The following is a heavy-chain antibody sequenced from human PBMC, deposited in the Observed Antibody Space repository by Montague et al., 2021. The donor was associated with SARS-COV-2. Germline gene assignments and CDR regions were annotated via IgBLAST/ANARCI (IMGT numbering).Heavy chain of an antibody. CDR1: GGSINGYY. Sequence: SETLSLTCTVSGGSINGYYWTWVQQPPGKGLQWIAHIYYNGRTSYIPSLKSRLSVSLDKAKYQFSLELTSVTAADTARYFCARGTEVGAFDYWGQGALVSVSS. CDR3: ARGTEVGAFDY. J-gene: IGHJ4*02. D-gene: IGHD1-26*01. V-gene: IGHV4-59*01. CDR2: IYYNGRT.